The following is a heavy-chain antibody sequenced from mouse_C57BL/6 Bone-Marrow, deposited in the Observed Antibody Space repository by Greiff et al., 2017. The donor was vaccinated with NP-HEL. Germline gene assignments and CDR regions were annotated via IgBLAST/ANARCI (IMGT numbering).Heavy chain of an antibody. CDR3: AREGSDFYDYEGFAY. CDR1: GYTFTSYW. V-gene: IGHV1-55*01. CDR2: IYPGSGST. Sequence: VQLQQPGAELVKPGASVKMSCKASGYTFTSYWITWVKQRPGQGLEWIGDIYPGSGSTNYNEKFKSKATLTVDTSSSTAYMQLSSLTSEDSAVYYCAREGSDFYDYEGFAYWGRGTLVTVSA. D-gene: IGHD2-4*01. J-gene: IGHJ3*01.